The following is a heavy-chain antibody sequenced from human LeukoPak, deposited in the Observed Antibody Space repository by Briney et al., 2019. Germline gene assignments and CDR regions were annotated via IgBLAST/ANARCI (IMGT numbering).Heavy chain of an antibody. CDR2: ISAYNGNT. D-gene: IGHD7-27*01. Sequence: GASVKVFCKASGYTFTIYGISWVRQAPGQGLEGMGWISAYNGNTNYAQKLQGRVTMTTDTSTSTAYMELRSLRSDDTAVYYCARDKTGDVFRPTRWGQGTLVTVSS. CDR3: ARDKTGDVFRPTR. J-gene: IGHJ4*02. V-gene: IGHV1-18*04. CDR1: GYTFTIYG.